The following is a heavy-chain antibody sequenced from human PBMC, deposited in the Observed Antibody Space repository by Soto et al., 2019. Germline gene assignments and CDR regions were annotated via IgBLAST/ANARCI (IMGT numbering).Heavy chain of an antibody. D-gene: IGHD6-19*01. V-gene: IGHV4-34*01. J-gene: IGHJ4*02. Sequence: SETLSLTCAVYGGSFSGYYWSWIRQPPGKGLEWIGEINHSGSTNYNPSLKSRVTISVDTSKNQFSLKLSSVTAADTAVYYCARDRSGWYYFDYWGQGTLVTVSS. CDR1: GGSFSGYY. CDR2: INHSGST. CDR3: ARDRSGWYYFDY.